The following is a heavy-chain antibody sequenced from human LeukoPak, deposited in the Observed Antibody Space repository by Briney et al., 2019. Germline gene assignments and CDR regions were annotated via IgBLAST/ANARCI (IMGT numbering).Heavy chain of an antibody. V-gene: IGHV1-2*02. CDR2: INPNSGGT. J-gene: IGHJ5*02. CDR3: ARGLRTGYSSGWYGFWFDP. D-gene: IGHD6-19*01. CDR1: GYTFTGYY. Sequence: ASVKVSCKASGYTFTGYYMHWVRQAPGQGLEWMGWINPNSGGTNYAQKFRGRVTMTRDTSISTAYMELSRLRSDDTAVYYCARGLRTGYSSGWYGFWFDPWGQGTLVTVSS.